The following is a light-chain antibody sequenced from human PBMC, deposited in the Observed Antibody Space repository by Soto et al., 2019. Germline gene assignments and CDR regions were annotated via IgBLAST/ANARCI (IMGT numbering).Light chain of an antibody. CDR1: ESVTSSY. CDR3: QQYGSSPIT. V-gene: IGKV3-20*01. J-gene: IGKJ5*01. CDR2: GAS. Sequence: IVLTQSPGTLSLSPGERATLSCRASESVTSSYLAWFQQKPGQAPRLLIYGASTRGTGIPDRFSGSGSGTDFTLTISRLEPEDFAVYYCQQYGSSPITFGQGTRLEIK.